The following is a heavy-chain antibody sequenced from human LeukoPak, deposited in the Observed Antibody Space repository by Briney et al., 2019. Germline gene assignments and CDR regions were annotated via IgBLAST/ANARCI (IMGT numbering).Heavy chain of an antibody. D-gene: IGHD3-10*01. Sequence: GGSLRLSCAASGFTFSTYWMSWVRQAPGKGLEWVANINQGGTEKYYVDSVKGRFTISRDNAKNSLYLQMNSLRADDTAVYYCARALWFGTYFDYWGQGTLVTVS. V-gene: IGHV3-7*01. CDR2: INQGGTEK. CDR3: ARALWFGTYFDY. J-gene: IGHJ4*02. CDR1: GFTFSTYW.